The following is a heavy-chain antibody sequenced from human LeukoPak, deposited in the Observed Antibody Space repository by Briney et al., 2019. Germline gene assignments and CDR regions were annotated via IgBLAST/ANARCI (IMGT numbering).Heavy chain of an antibody. Sequence: PGGTLRLSCAASGFTFSSYGMNWVRQAPGKGLEWVSYISSSGSTIYYADSVKGRFTISRDNAKNSLYLQMNSLRAEDTAVYYCARDRTGNFDYWGQGTLVTVSS. CDR1: GFTFSSYG. J-gene: IGHJ4*02. CDR2: ISSSGSTI. V-gene: IGHV3-48*04. CDR3: ARDRTGNFDY.